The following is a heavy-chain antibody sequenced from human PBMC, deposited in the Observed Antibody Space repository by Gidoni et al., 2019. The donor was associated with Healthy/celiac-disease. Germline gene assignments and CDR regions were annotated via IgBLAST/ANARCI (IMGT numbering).Heavy chain of an antibody. V-gene: IGHV4-39*07. D-gene: IGHD2-2*01. J-gene: IGHJ4*02. Sequence: QLQLQESAPGLAQLSETLSLPCPVPGGSISSSSYYWGWIRQPPGKGLEWIGSIYYSGSTSYNPSLKRRVTISVDTTKNQFSLKLSSVTAADTAVYYCARDWGDIVVVPAAWGQGTMVTVSS. CDR3: ARDWGDIVVVPAA. CDR2: IYYSGST. CDR1: GGSISSSSYY.